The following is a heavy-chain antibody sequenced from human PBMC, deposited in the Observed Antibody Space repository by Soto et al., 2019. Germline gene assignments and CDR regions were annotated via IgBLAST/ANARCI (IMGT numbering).Heavy chain of an antibody. CDR1: GFTFSGSG. D-gene: IGHD6-19*01. CDR3: TAMAGIDY. Sequence: EVQLVESGGGLVQPGGSLKLSCAASGFTFSGSGIHWVRQASGKGLEWVGRIRTKTNNYATAYAASVKGRFTISREDSKNMAYLQMNSLKTEDTAVYYCTAMAGIDYWGQGNLVTVSS. J-gene: IGHJ4*02. V-gene: IGHV3-73*02. CDR2: IRTKTNNYAT.